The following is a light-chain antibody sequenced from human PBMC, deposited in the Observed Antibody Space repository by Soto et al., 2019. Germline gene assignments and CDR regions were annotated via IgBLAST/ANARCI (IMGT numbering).Light chain of an antibody. J-gene: IGKJ4*01. Sequence: DIQMIQSPSSLSASVGDRVTITCRARQSISSYLNWYQQKPGKAPKFLIYAASSLQSGVPSRFSGSGSGTDFTLTISSLQPEDFATYYCQQSYSTPLTFGGGTKVDIK. CDR3: QQSYSTPLT. CDR2: AAS. CDR1: QSISSY. V-gene: IGKV1-39*01.